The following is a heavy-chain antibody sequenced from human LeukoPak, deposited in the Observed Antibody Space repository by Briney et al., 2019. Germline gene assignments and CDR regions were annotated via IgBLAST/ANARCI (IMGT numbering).Heavy chain of an antibody. V-gene: IGHV1-69*04. Sequence: SVKVSCKASGGTFSSYAISWVRQAPGQGLEWMGRIIPILGIANYAQKFQGRVTITADKSTSTAYMELSSLRSEDTAVYYCARVLMVSLDGMDVWGQGTTVTVSS. CDR1: GGTFSSYA. J-gene: IGHJ6*02. CDR2: IIPILGIA. D-gene: IGHD3-16*01. CDR3: ARVLMVSLDGMDV.